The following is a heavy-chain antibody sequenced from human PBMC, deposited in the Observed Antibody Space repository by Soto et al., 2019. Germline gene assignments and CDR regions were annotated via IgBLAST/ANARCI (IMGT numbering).Heavy chain of an antibody. CDR1: GYSFTSYW. J-gene: IGHJ4*02. CDR2: IYPGDSDT. D-gene: IGHD5-18*01. V-gene: IGHV5-51*01. Sequence: GEFLKISCKGSGYSFTSYWIGWVRQMPGKGLEWMGIIYPGDSDTRYSPSFQGQVTISADKSISAAYLQWSSLKASDTAMYYCAILPRARATDIDYWGQGTLVTVSS. CDR3: AILPRARATDIDY.